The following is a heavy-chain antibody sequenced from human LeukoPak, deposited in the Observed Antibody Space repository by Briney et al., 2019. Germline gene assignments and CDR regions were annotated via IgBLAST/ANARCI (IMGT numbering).Heavy chain of an antibody. Sequence: GASVKVSCKASGGTFSSYAISWVRQAPGQRLEWMGWINAGNGNTKYSQKFQGRVTVTRDTSASTAYMELSSLRSEDTAVYYCARGDYGDYWGQGTLVTVSS. V-gene: IGHV1-3*01. J-gene: IGHJ4*02. CDR2: INAGNGNT. CDR1: GGTFSSYA. CDR3: ARGDYGDY.